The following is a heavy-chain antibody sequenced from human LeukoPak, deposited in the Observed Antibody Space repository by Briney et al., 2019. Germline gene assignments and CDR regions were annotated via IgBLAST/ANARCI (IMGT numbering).Heavy chain of an antibody. CDR1: GFTFSTYW. V-gene: IGHV3-74*01. CDR3: ARYSSSWHANDY. J-gene: IGHJ4*02. Sequence: PGGSVRPSCAASGFTFSTYWMHWVRQTPGKGLVWVSRISSDGGSVSYADSVRGRLTISRDNAKNTMYLQMNGLRAEDTAVYFCARYSSSWHANDYWGQGTLVTVSS. CDR2: ISSDGGSV. D-gene: IGHD6-13*01.